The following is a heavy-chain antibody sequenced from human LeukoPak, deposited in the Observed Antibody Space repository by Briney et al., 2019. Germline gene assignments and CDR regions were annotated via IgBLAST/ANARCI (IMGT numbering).Heavy chain of an antibody. Sequence: GGSLRLSCAASGFTFSNYGMSWVRQAPGRGLEWVSAISDSGGSTNYADSVKGRFTISRDNSKNTLYLQTNSLRAEDTAVYYCANYYSGSRAAFDVWGQGTMVTVSS. CDR2: ISDSGGST. D-gene: IGHD1-26*01. CDR3: ANYYSGSRAAFDV. J-gene: IGHJ3*01. V-gene: IGHV3-23*01. CDR1: GFTFSNYG.